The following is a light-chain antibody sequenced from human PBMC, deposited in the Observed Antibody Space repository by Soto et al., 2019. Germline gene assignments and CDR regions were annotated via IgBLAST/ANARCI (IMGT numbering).Light chain of an antibody. J-gene: IGKJ1*01. CDR3: QHSYSTPWT. CDR1: QSISNY. V-gene: IGKV1-39*01. Sequence: DIQMTQSPSSLSASVGDRVTIPCRASQSISNYLSWYQQIPGTAPKLLIYAASTLRSGVSTRFGVSESGTDFTLRTSSLQPDDFATYYCQHSYSTPWTFGGGTMVEIK. CDR2: AAS.